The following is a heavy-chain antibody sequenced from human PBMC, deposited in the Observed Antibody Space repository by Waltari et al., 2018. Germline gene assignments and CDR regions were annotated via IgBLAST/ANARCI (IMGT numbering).Heavy chain of an antibody. CDR1: GGSISSSSYY. V-gene: IGHV4-39*07. Sequence: QLQLQESGPGLVKPSETLSLTCTVSGGSISSSSYYWGWIRQPPGKGLEWIGSIYYSGSTYYNPSLKSRVTISVDTTKNQFSLKLSSVTAADTAVYYCARGPWELLSFDYWGQGTLVTVSS. J-gene: IGHJ4*02. D-gene: IGHD1-26*01. CDR3: ARGPWELLSFDY. CDR2: IYYSGST.